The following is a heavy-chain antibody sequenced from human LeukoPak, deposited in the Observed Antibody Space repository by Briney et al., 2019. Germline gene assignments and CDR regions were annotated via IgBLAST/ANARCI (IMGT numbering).Heavy chain of an antibody. CDR1: GFTFSSYG. D-gene: IGHD5-18*01. J-gene: IGHJ4*02. CDR3: AKDLRVDHQLWLYY. Sequence: GGSLRLSCAASGFTFSSYGMHWVRQAPGKGLEWVAFIRYDGSNKYYADSVKGRFTISRDNSKNTLYLQMNSLRAEDTAVYYCAKDLRVDHQLWLYYWGQGTLVTVSS. CDR2: IRYDGSNK. V-gene: IGHV3-30*02.